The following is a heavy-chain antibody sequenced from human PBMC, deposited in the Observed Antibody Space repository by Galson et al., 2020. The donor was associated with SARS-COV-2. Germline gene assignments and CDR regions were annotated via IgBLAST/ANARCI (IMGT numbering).Heavy chain of an antibody. D-gene: IGHD3-10*01. CDR3: TEDDTERARGVVQH. J-gene: IGHJ1*01. V-gene: IGHV3-21*06. CDR2: IRWDSNYK. CDR1: GFNLRTYS. Sequence: NSGGSLRLYCAASGFNLRTYSMNWFRQAPGKGPARVSSIRWDSNYKYYADSVKGRFTISRDNAKNLLYLQMDYLRAEDTAMYYCTEDDTERARGVVQHWGSVTLVIVSS.